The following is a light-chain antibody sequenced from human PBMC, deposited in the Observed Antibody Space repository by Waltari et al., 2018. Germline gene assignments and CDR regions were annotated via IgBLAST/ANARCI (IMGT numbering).Light chain of an antibody. V-gene: IGLV1-47*01. CDR3: AAWDDSLGGWV. CDR2: RND. Sequence: QSVLTQPPSASGTPGQRVTITCSASDSNTESNDVYWYQQLPGTAPKLLIFRNDQRPSGAPDRFSGSKSDTSASLAISGLRHDDDAVYYCAAWDDSLGGWVFGGGTKLTVL. CDR1: DSNTESND. J-gene: IGLJ3*02.